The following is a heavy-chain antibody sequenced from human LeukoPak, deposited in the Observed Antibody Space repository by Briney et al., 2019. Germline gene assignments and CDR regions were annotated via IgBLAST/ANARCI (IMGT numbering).Heavy chain of an antibody. CDR1: GYTLTELS. Sequence: GASVKVSCKVSGYTLTELSMHWVRQAPGKGLEWMGGSDPEDGEAIYAQKFQGRVTMTEDTSTDTAYMELSSLRSEDTAVYYCARDLGTMVRGDSERDFDYWGQGTLVTVSS. CDR3: ARDLGTMVRGDSERDFDY. CDR2: SDPEDGEA. V-gene: IGHV1-24*01. D-gene: IGHD3-10*01. J-gene: IGHJ4*02.